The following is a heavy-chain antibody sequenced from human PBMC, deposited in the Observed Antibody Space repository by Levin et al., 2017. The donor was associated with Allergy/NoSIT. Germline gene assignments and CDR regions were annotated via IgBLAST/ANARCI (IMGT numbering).Heavy chain of an antibody. CDR1: GFTFSSYS. V-gene: IGHV3-21*01. J-gene: IGHJ4*02. CDR2: ISSSSSYI. Sequence: GESLKISCAASGFTFSSYSMNWVRQAPGKGLEWVSSISSSSSYIYYADSVKGRFTISRDNAKNSLYLQMNSLRAEDTAVYYCARGQFRGFDYWGQGTLVTVSS. CDR3: ARGQFRGFDY. D-gene: IGHD1-26*01.